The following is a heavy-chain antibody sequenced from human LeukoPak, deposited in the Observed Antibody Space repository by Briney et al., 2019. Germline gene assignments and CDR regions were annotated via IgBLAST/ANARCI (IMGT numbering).Heavy chain of an antibody. CDR3: AKEVSDSYLSPATYSSGVVDY. CDR2: ISGSGGST. V-gene: IGHV3-23*01. J-gene: IGHJ4*02. D-gene: IGHD6-19*01. CDR1: GFTFSSYA. Sequence: GGSLRLSCAASGFTFSSYAMSWVRQAPGKGLEWVSAISGSGGSTYYADSVKGRFTISRDNSKNTLYLQMNSLRAEDTAVYYCAKEVSDSYLSPATYSSGVVDYWGQGTLVTVSS.